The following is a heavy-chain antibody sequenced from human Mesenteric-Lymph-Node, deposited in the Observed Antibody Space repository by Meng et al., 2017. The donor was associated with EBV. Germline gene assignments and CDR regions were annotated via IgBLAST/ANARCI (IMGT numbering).Heavy chain of an antibody. CDR2: VHHSGFT. D-gene: IGHD4-17*01. V-gene: IGHV4-30-2*06. Sequence: QLPVLASGSGLVKPSQTLSLTCTVSGGSFNSRGYSWSWIRQSPEKGLEWIGYVHHSGFTYYNPSLETRVIISLERFKNQFSLKLTSVTAADTAVYYCAGGDYVNQFNYWGQGTLVTVSS. CDR3: AGGDYVNQFNY. CDR1: GGSFNSRGYS. J-gene: IGHJ4*02.